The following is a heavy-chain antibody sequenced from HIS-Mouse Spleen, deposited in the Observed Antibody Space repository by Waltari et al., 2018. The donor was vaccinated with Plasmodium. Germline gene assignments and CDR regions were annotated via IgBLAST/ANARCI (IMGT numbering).Heavy chain of an antibody. CDR2: IKQDGREK. CDR1: GFTFSSYW. CDR3: ASSWYWYFDL. J-gene: IGHJ2*01. D-gene: IGHD6-13*01. V-gene: IGHV3-7*01. Sequence: EVQLVESGGGLVQPGGSLRLSCAASGFTFSSYWVSWVRQAPGKGLGGVAKIKQDGREKYYVDAVKGRFTTSRDNAKNSLYLQMNSLRAEDTAVYYCASSWYWYFDLWGRGTLVTVSS.